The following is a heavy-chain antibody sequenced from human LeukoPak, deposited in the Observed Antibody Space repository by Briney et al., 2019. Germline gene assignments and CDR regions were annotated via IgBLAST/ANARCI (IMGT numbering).Heavy chain of an antibody. J-gene: IGHJ6*02. CDR2: IRSKANSYAT. Sequence: GGSLRLSCAASGFTFSGSAMHWVRQASGKGLEWVGRIRSKANSYATAYAASVKGRFTISRDDSKNTAYLQMNSLKTEDTAVYYCTQRVYCSSTSCYSDYYYGVDVWGQGTTVTVSS. CDR3: TQRVYCSSTSCYSDYYYGVDV. CDR1: GFTFSGSA. V-gene: IGHV3-73*01. D-gene: IGHD2-2*01.